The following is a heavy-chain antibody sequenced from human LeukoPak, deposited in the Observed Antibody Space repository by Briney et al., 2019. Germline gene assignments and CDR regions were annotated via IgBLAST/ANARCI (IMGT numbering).Heavy chain of an antibody. CDR3: ARDAHRQWQVLGVFSYGVDV. CDR2: IKSDGSDK. V-gene: IGHV3-7*01. Sequence: PGGSLRLSCAASEFTFSTYWMSWVRQAPGKGLEWVAQIKSDGSDKYYVDSVKGRFAISRDNAKNSLYLQMNSLRAEDTAVYYCARDAHRQWQVLGVFSYGVDVWGQGTTVTVSS. D-gene: IGHD6-19*01. CDR1: EFTFSTYW. J-gene: IGHJ6*02.